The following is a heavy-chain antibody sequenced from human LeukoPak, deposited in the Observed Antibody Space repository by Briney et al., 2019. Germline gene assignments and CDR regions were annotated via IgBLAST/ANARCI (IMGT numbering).Heavy chain of an antibody. D-gene: IGHD6-19*01. CDR1: GYTFTSYG. CDR3: ARVYSSGWSDPFYYYYGMDV. V-gene: IGHV1-18*01. Sequence: GASVKVSCKASGYTFTSYGISWVRQAPGQGLEWMGWISAYNGNTNYAQKLQGRVTMTTDTSTSTAYMELRSLRSDDTAVYYCARVYSSGWSDPFYYYYGMDVWGQGTTVTVSS. CDR2: ISAYNGNT. J-gene: IGHJ6*02.